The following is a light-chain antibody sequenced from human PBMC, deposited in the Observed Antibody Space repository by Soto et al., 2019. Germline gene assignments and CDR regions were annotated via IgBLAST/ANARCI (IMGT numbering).Light chain of an antibody. CDR3: QQYNSYS. CDR2: HAS. V-gene: IGKV1-5*01. J-gene: IGKJ1*01. CDR1: QSISSY. Sequence: DIQLTQSPSSLSASVGDRVTLTCRASQSISSYLNWYQQKPGTAPKLLIYHASTLESGVPSRFGGSGSGTEFTLTISSLQPDDFATYYCQQYNSYSFGQGTKVDIK.